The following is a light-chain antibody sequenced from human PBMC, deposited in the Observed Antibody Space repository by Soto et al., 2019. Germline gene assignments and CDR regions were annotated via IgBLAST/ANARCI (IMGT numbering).Light chain of an antibody. CDR2: EVS. Sequence: QSALTQPPSVSGSPGQSVTISCTGTNSDVGSYNRVSWYQQPPGTAPKLMIYEVSNRPSGVPDRFSGSKSGNTASLTISGLQAEDEGDYYCSSYTSSSTWVFGGGTQLTVL. CDR3: SSYTSSSTWV. V-gene: IGLV2-18*02. J-gene: IGLJ3*02. CDR1: NSDVGSYNR.